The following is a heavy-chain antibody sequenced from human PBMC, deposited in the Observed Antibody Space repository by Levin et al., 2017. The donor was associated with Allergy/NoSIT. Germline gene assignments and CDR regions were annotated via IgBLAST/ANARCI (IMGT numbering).Heavy chain of an antibody. D-gene: IGHD6-6*01. CDR2: IHSDGSAT. J-gene: IGHJ6*02. Sequence: GGSLRLSCAASGFTFSNYWMHWVRQAPGKGLVWVSRIHSDGSATSYADSVKGRFTISRDNDKNTVYLHMTSLRAEDTAVYDCARDERYRRSSDDYGMDVWDQGTTVTVSS. CDR3: ARDERYRRSSDDYGMDV. V-gene: IGHV3-74*01. CDR1: GFTFSNYW.